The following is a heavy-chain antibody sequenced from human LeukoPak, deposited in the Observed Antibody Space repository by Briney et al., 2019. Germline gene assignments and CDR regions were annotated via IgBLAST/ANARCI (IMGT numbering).Heavy chain of an antibody. CDR2: IYSGGST. D-gene: IGHD6-13*01. CDR1: GFTVSSNY. CDR3: ARDRIARDYYYGMDV. Sequence: QTGGSLRLSCAASGFTVSSNYMSWVRQAPGKGLEWVSVIYSGGSTYYADSVKGRFTISRDNSKNTLYLQMNSLRAEDTAVYYCARDRIARDYYYGMDVWGQGTTVTVSS. J-gene: IGHJ6*02. V-gene: IGHV3-66*01.